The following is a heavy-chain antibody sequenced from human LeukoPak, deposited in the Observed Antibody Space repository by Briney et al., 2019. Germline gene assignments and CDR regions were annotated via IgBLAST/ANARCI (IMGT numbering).Heavy chain of an antibody. CDR2: IYPADSDT. J-gene: IGHJ4*02. Sequence: GESLKISCQGSGYSFNTYWVGWVRQMPGKGLEWMGIIYPADSDTRYSPSFQGQVTISADKSINTAYLQWKTLKASDSAIYYCARVLDMDTAVFHYYFDFWGQGTLVTVSS. CDR1: GYSFNTYW. V-gene: IGHV5-51*01. D-gene: IGHD5-18*01. CDR3: ARVLDMDTAVFHYYFDF.